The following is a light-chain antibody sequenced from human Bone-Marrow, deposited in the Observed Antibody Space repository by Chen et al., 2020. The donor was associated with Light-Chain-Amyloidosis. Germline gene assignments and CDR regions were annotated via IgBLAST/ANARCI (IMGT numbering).Light chain of an antibody. J-gene: IGKJ2*01. V-gene: IGKV2-28*01. CDR3: MQALQIPHT. CDR2: LSS. CDR1: QSLLHSSGYNS. Sequence: DIVLTQSPLSLPVTPGEPASISCRSSQSLLHSSGYNSLDWYLQKPGQSPQLLIYLSSTRASGVPDRVSGSGSGTDCPLKISRVEAEDVGGYYCMQALQIPHTFGQGTKLEIK.